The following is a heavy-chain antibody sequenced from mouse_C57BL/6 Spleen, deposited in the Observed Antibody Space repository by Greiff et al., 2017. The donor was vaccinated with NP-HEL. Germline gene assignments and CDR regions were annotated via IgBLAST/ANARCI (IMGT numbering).Heavy chain of an antibody. V-gene: IGHV2-6*01. J-gene: IGHJ1*03. CDR3: ARNITTRSGGYFDF. D-gene: IGHD1-1*01. CDR1: GFSLTSYG. CDR2: IWGVGST. Sequence: VQLQESGPGLVAPSQSLSITCTVSGFSLTSYGVDWVRQSPGKGLEWLGVIWGVGSTNYNSALKSRLSISKYNSKRQISSKMNSLQTDDTAMYYCARNITTRSGGYFDFWGTGTTLTVSS.